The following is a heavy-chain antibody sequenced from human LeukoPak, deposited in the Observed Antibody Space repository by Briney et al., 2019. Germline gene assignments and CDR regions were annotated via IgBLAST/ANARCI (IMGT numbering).Heavy chain of an antibody. CDR2: ISSSGSTI. J-gene: IGHJ4*02. CDR1: GFTFSNYE. CDR3: AGIIAVAGFNY. V-gene: IGHV3-48*03. Sequence: GGSLRLSCAASGFTFSNYEMNWVRQAPGKGLERLSYISSSGSTIDYADSVKGRFTISRDNAKNSLYLQMNSLRAEDTAVYYCAGIIAVAGFNYWGQGVLVTVSS. D-gene: IGHD6-19*01.